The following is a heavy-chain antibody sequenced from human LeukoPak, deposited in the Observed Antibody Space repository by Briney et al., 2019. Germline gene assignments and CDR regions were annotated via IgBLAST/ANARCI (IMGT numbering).Heavy chain of an antibody. V-gene: IGHV5-10-1*01. CDR1: GYSFTNYW. Sequence: GESLKISCKGSGYSFTNYWISWVRQMPGKGLEWMGRIDPSDSYTNYSPSFQGHVTISVDKSISTAYLQWSSLKASDIAMYYCARHRAVAGYFDYWGQGTLVTVSS. D-gene: IGHD6-19*01. J-gene: IGHJ4*02. CDR3: ARHRAVAGYFDY. CDR2: IDPSDSYT.